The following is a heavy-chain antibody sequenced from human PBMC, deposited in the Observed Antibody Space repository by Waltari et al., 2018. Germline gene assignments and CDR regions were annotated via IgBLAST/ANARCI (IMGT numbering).Heavy chain of an antibody. CDR2: INPNSGGT. CDR1: GYTFTGYY. Sequence: QVQLVQSGAEVKKPGASVKVSCKASGYTFTGYYMHWVRQAPGQGLEWMGRINPNSGGTNYAQKCQGRVTMTRDTSISTAYMELSRLRSDDTAVYYCARIAVAGSFDYWGQGTLVTVSS. V-gene: IGHV1-2*06. J-gene: IGHJ4*02. CDR3: ARIAVAGSFDY. D-gene: IGHD6-19*01.